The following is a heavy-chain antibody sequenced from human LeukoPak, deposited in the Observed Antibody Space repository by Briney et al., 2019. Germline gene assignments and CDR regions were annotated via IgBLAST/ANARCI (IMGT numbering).Heavy chain of an antibody. D-gene: IGHD2-2*01. CDR3: ARSDQLLYYYYYMDV. CDR2: INPNSGGT. V-gene: IGHV1-2*02. CDR1: GYTFTGYY. J-gene: IGHJ6*03. Sequence: ASVKVSRKASGYTFTGYYMHWVRQAPGQGLEWMGWINPNSGGTNYAQKFQGRVTMTRDTSISTAYMELSRLRSDDTAVYYCARSDQLLYYYYYMDVWGKGTTVTVSS.